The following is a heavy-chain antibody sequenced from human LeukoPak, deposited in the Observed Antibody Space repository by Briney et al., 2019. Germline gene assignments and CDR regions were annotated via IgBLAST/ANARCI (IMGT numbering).Heavy chain of an antibody. D-gene: IGHD2-2*01. J-gene: IGHJ5*02. CDR2: IIPIFGTA. Sequence: SVKVSCKASGGTFSSYAISWVRQAPGQGLEWMGGIIPIFGTANYAQKFQGRVTITADESTSTAYMELSSLRSEDTAVYYCARGHCSSTSCYDRFDPWGQGTLVTVS. V-gene: IGHV1-69*13. CDR3: ARGHCSSTSCYDRFDP. CDR1: GGTFSSYA.